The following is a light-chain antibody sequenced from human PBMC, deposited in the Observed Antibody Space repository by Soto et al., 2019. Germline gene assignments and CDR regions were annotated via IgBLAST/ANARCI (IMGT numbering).Light chain of an antibody. J-gene: IGKJ4*02. CDR2: GTS. Sequence: EVVLTWSPASLSLPSGERANLSCRSSQSVSSYLAWYQQKTGQAHRLIIYGTSTRATGIQDRFSGSGSGTEFTLTISSLQHEDLATYYCQHYNSYSEAFGTGTKVEIK. V-gene: IGKV3-15*01. CDR1: QSVSSY. CDR3: QHYNSYSEA.